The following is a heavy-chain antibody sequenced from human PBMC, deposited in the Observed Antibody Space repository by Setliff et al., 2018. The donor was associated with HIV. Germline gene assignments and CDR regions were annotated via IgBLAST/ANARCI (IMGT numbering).Heavy chain of an antibody. CDR1: GGSINTYY. J-gene: IGHJ4*02. CDR2: FYHSGST. CDR3: ARGQSCTNGVCYQY. D-gene: IGHD2-8*01. Sequence: SETLSLTCTVSGGSINTYYWTWIRQSPGKGLEWIGYFYHSGSTNYNPSLKSRVSISVDTSKNEFSLNLSSLTAADTAVYYCARGQSCTNGVCYQYWGQGTLVTVSS. V-gene: IGHV4-59*01.